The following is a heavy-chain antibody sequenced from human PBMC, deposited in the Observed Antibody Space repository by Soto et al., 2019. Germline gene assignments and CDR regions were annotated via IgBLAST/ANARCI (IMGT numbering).Heavy chain of an antibody. J-gene: IGHJ4*02. CDR3: ARGLNDPTLFDY. CDR2: IYYSGST. V-gene: IGHV4-39*01. D-gene: IGHD1-1*01. CDR1: GGSISSSSYY. Sequence: PSETLSLTCTVSGGSISSSSYYWGWIRQPPGKGLEWIGSIYYSGSTYYNPSLKSRVTISVDTSKNQFSLKLSSVTAADTAVYYCARGLNDPTLFDYWGQGTLVTVS.